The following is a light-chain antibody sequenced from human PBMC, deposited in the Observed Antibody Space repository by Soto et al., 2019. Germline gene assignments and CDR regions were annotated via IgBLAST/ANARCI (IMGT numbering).Light chain of an antibody. J-gene: IGKJ4*01. CDR3: LRYGSSLT. V-gene: IGKV3-20*01. CDR2: GAS. CDR1: QSVGSSY. Sequence: VLTQSPGTLSLSPGERATLSCRASQSVGSSYLAWYQQKPGRAPRLLIHGASSRATGIPDRFSGSGSGTDFTLTIARLEPEDFAVYYCLRYGSSLTFGGGTNVEIK.